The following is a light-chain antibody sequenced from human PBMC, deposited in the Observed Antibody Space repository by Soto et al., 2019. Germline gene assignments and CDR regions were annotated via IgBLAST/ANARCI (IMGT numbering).Light chain of an antibody. V-gene: IGKV3-20*01. CDR1: QSVSSNY. CDR3: QQYGSSPYT. Sequence: EIVLTQSPGTLSLSPGERATLSCRASQSVSSNYLAWYQQKPGQAPRLLIFGASSRATGIPDRFSGSGSGTGFTLTISRLEPEDLAVFYCQQYGSSPYTFGQGTKLEIK. CDR2: GAS. J-gene: IGKJ2*01.